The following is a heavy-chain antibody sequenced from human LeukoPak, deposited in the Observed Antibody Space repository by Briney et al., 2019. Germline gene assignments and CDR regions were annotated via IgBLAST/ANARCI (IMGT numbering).Heavy chain of an antibody. CDR3: ARSFLGDWYFDL. Sequence: SVTLSLTCTVSGGSISSYYWSWIRQPPGMGLEWIGCIYYSGSTNYNPSLKSRVTISVDTSKDQFSLRLTSVTAADTAVYYCARSFLGDWYFDLWGRGTLVTVSS. J-gene: IGHJ2*01. CDR2: IYYSGST. D-gene: IGHD1-26*01. V-gene: IGHV4-59*01. CDR1: GGSISSYY.